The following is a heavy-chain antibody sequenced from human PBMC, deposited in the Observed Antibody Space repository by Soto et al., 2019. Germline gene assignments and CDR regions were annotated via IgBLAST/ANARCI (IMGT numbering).Heavy chain of an antibody. Sequence: ASVKVSCKASGDTFTTYDINWVRQATGHGLAWMGWINPNSGNIGYAQRFQGRVTMTRDTAIRTAYMEVSSLRSDDTAVYYCARGRASGSYYLLDYWGQETLVTVSS. CDR2: INPNSGNI. V-gene: IGHV1-8*01. J-gene: IGHJ4*02. CDR1: GDTFTTYD. D-gene: IGHD3-10*01. CDR3: ARGRASGSYYLLDY.